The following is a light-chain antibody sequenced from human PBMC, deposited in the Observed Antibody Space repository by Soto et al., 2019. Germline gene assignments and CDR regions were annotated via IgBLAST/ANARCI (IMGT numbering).Light chain of an antibody. Sequence: QSALTQPRSVSGSPGQSVTISCTGTSSDVGGYNYVSWYQQHPGKAPKLMIYDVNKPPSRVPDRFAASKSCNTAPLTISGLQAEYEADYYCCSYAGSYSDVFGTGTKLTVL. CDR2: DVN. V-gene: IGLV2-11*01. CDR3: CSYAGSYSDV. CDR1: SSDVGGYNY. J-gene: IGLJ1*01.